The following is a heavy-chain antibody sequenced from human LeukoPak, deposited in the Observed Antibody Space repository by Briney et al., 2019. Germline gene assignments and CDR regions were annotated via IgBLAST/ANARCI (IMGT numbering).Heavy chain of an antibody. V-gene: IGHV4-59*01. CDR2: IYYSGST. J-gene: IGHJ5*02. D-gene: IGHD3-10*01. Sequence: SETLSLTCTVSGGSISSYYWSWIRQPPGKGLEWIGYIYYSGSTNYNPSLKSQVTITVDTSKNQFSPKLSAVTAADTAVYYCARERSMVRGLSWFDPWGQGTLVTVSS. CDR1: GGSISSYY. CDR3: ARERSMVRGLSWFDP.